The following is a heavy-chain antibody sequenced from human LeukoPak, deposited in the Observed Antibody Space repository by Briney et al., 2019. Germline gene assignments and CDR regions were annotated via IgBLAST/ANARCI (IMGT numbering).Heavy chain of an antibody. CDR1: GFTVSNHF. J-gene: IGHJ4*02. CDR3: TRSGYRHPYHFDS. V-gene: IGHV3-53*01. CDR2: IYKGGKT. Sequence: PGGSLRLSCAASGFTVSNHFMTWVRQAPGKGLEWVSVIYKGGKTQNADSVKGRFTISRDNSKNTLALQMNSLRVEDTAIYYCTRSGYRHPYHFDSWGQGTLVTVSS. D-gene: IGHD3-22*01.